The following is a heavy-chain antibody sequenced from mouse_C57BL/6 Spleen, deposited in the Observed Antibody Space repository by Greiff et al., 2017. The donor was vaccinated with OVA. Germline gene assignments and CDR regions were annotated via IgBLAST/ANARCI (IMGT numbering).Heavy chain of an antibody. D-gene: IGHD2-4*01. Sequence: EVQLVESGEGLVKPGGSLKLSCAASGFTFSSYAMSWVRQTPEKRLEWVAYISSGGDYIYYADTVKGRFTISRDNARNTLYLQMSSLKSEDTAMYYCTRDRDDYGPFDYWGQGTTLTVSS. CDR1: GFTFSSYA. CDR2: ISSGGDYI. V-gene: IGHV5-9-1*02. CDR3: TRDRDDYGPFDY. J-gene: IGHJ2*01.